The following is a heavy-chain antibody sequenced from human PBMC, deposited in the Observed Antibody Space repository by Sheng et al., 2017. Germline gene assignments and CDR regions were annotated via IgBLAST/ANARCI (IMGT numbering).Heavy chain of an antibody. V-gene: IGHV4-39*07. J-gene: IGHJ4*02. D-gene: IGHD3-10*01. CDR3: VREATTRYYSGSGTLDHIDS. Sequence: QLQLQEPGPGLLKPSGTLSLTCIVSGGSISSTNYCWGWIRQSPGKGLEWIGSIYYSGTTYYNPSLQSRVTVSIDTSKNHFSLKLNSMTAADTAVYYCVREATTRYYSGSGTLDHIDSWGQGTLVTVSS. CDR2: IYYSGTT. CDR1: GGSISSTNYC.